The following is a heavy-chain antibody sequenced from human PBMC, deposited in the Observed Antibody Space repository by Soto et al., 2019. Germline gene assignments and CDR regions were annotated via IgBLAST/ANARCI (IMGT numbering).Heavy chain of an antibody. J-gene: IGHJ5*02. D-gene: IGHD2-2*01. Sequence: HPGGSLRLSCTTSGFTFSTYGMHWVRQAPGKGLEWVATIWYHGNTYYYKDSIKGRFAVSRDTSKNQFSLKLSSVTAADTAVYYCARVGVVPAAIRLRWFDPWGQGTLVTVSS. CDR2: IWYHGNTY. V-gene: IGHV3-33*01. CDR1: GFTFSTYG. CDR3: ARVGVVPAAIRLRWFDP.